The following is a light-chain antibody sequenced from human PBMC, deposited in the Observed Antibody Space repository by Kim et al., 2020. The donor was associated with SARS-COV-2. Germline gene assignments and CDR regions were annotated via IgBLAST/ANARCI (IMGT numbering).Light chain of an antibody. V-gene: IGLV3-1*01. CDR2: QDT. Sequence: VAPGQTATITCSGHRLSDKSVSWYQQRPGQSPVLVLYQDTERPSAIPGRFSGSNSGNTATLTISETQTVDEADYFCQAWDTTDAVFGTGTKVTVL. J-gene: IGLJ1*01. CDR3: QAWDTTDAV. CDR1: RLSDKS.